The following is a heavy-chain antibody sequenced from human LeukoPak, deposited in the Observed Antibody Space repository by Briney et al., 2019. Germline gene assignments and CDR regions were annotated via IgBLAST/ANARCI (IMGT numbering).Heavy chain of an antibody. CDR2: INDSGST. D-gene: IGHD6-6*01. Sequence: SETLSLTCGVYGGSFSGYYWSWIRQPPGKGLEWIGEINDSGSTNYNPSLKSRVTISVDTSKTQFSLKLSSVTAADTAVYYCARGVKIEYSSSSRNWYFDLWGRGTLVTVSS. CDR1: GGSFSGYY. CDR3: ARGVKIEYSSSSRNWYFDL. J-gene: IGHJ2*01. V-gene: IGHV4-34*01.